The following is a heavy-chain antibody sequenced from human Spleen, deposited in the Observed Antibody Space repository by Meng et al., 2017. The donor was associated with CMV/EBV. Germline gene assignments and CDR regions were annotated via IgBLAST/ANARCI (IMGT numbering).Heavy chain of an antibody. J-gene: IGHJ4*02. CDR3: ARGKPLGYCSSTSCYSRGGFDY. D-gene: IGHD2-2*01. CDR1: YA. CDR2: IITIFGTA. V-gene: IGHV1-69*05. Sequence: YAISWVRQAHGQGLEWMGGIITIFGTANDAQKFQGRVTITTDESTSTAYMELSSLRSEDTAVYYCARGKPLGYCSSTSCYSRGGFDYWGQGTLVTVSS.